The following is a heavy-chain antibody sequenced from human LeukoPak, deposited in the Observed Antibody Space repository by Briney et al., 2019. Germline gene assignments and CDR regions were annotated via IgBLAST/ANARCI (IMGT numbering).Heavy chain of an antibody. V-gene: IGHV4-59*01. CDR3: ARGVDYGY. D-gene: IGHD3-16*01. Sequence: SENLSLTCTGSGGSISSNYWSWIRQPPGQGLEWIGNIYYSGTTYSHPSLKSRITTSVDKTKNQFSLKLSPVTAADTAVYCWARGVDYGYWGQGTLVTVSS. CDR2: IYYSGTT. CDR1: GGSISSNY. J-gene: IGHJ4*02.